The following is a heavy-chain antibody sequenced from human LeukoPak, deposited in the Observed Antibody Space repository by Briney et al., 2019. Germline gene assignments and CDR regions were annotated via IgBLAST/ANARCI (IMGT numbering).Heavy chain of an antibody. CDR1: GYTFTGYY. J-gene: IGHJ3*02. CDR3: AKGPGATTFDAFDI. D-gene: IGHD4/OR15-4a*01. Sequence: ASVKVSCKASGYTFTGYYMHWVRQAPGQGLEWMGWINTNTGNPTYAQGFTGRFVFSLDTSVSTAYLQISSLKAEDTAVYYCAKGPGATTFDAFDIWGQGTMVTVSS. CDR2: INTNTGNP. V-gene: IGHV7-4-1*02.